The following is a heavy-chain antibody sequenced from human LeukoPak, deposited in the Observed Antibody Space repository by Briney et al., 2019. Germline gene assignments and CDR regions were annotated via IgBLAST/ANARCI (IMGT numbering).Heavy chain of an antibody. D-gene: IGHD4-23*01. V-gene: IGHV3-53*01. J-gene: IGHJ4*02. CDR2: IYSGGST. CDR1: GFTVSSNY. Sequence: PGGSLRLSCAASGFTVSSNYMSWVRQAPGKGLEWVSVIYSGGSTYYEDSVKGRFTISRDNSKNTLYLQMNSLRAEDTAVYYCARALHDYGGNSFDYWGQGTLVTVSS. CDR3: ARALHDYGGNSFDY.